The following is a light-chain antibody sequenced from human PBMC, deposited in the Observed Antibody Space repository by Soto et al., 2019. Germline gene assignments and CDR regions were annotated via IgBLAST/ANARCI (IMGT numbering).Light chain of an antibody. CDR3: QQRRNWPLT. CDR1: QSVSSY. Sequence: EIVLTQSPATLSLSPGERATLSCRASQSVSSYLAWYQQKPGQAPRLLIYDASNRATGIPARFSGSGSGTDFTVTISSLEPEEFAVYYCQQRRNWPLTFGGGTKVEIK. J-gene: IGKJ4*01. CDR2: DAS. V-gene: IGKV3-11*01.